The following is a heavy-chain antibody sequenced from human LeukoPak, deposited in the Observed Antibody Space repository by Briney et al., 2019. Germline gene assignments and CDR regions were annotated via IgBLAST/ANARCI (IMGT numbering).Heavy chain of an antibody. J-gene: IGHJ4*02. D-gene: IGHD3-16*02. V-gene: IGHV6-1*01. CDR3: ARDYNYDYVWGSYRFDY. CDR2: TYYRSKWYN. Sequence: LSQTLSLTCAISGDSVSSNSAAWNWIRQSPSRGLEWPGRTYYRSKWYNDYAVSVKSRITINPDTSKNQFSLQLNSVTPEDTAVYYCARDYNYDYVWGSYRFDYWGQGTLVTVSS. CDR1: GDSVSSNSAA.